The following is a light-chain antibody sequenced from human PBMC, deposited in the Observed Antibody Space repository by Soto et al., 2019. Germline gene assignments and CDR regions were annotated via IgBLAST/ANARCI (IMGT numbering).Light chain of an antibody. Sequence: QSVLTQPSSVSGSPGQSITISCTGTSSDVAGYNHVSWYQHHPGKAPKLIIYEVTKRPSGVSNRFSGSKSGDTASLTISGLQPEDDADYYCNSHTATTTRIFGTGNKLTVL. CDR3: NSHTATTTRI. CDR2: EVT. J-gene: IGLJ1*01. V-gene: IGLV2-14*01. CDR1: SSDVAGYNH.